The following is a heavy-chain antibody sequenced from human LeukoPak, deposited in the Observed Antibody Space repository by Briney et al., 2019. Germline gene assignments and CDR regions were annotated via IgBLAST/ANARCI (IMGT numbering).Heavy chain of an antibody. CDR2: IIPIFGTA. V-gene: IGHV1-69*05. D-gene: IGHD4-17*01. Sequence: SVKVSCKASGGTFSSYGISWVRQAPGQGLEWMGRIIPIFGTANYAQKFQGRLTITTYESTSTAYMELSSLGSEDTAVYYCAREGDYGDYASDCWGQGTLVTVSS. CDR1: GGTFSSYG. J-gene: IGHJ4*02. CDR3: AREGDYGDYASDC.